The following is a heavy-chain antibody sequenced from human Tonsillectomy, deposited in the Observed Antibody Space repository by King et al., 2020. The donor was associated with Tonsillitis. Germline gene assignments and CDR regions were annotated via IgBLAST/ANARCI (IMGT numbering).Heavy chain of an antibody. CDR3: ARSIGPAATDSYFDY. Sequence: VQLVESGGGVAQPGRSLRLSCSASGFTFRSYGMHWVRQAPGKGLEWVALLWYDGSNKYYADSVKGRLTISRDNSKNTLYLQMDSLRAEDTAVYYCARSIGPAATDSYFDYWGQGTLVSVSS. D-gene: IGHD2-2*01. J-gene: IGHJ4*02. CDR1: GFTFRSYG. CDR2: LWYDGSNK. V-gene: IGHV3-33*08.